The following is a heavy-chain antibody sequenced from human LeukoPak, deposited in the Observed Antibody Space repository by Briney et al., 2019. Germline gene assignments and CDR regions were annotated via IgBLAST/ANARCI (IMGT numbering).Heavy chain of an antibody. Sequence: SVKVSCKASGYTFTSYGISWVRQAPGQGLEWMGRIIPIFGTANCAQKFQGRVTITTDESTSTAYMELSSLRSEDTAVYYCARDLPPYYYGSGSCDYWGQGTLVTVSS. CDR3: ARDLPPYYYGSGSCDY. CDR1: GYTFTSYG. J-gene: IGHJ4*02. CDR2: IIPIFGTA. V-gene: IGHV1-69*05. D-gene: IGHD3-10*01.